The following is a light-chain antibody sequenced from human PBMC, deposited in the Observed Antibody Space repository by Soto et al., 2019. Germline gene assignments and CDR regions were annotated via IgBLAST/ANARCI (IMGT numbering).Light chain of an antibody. CDR1: QSLTNNY. CDR2: AAS. V-gene: IGKV3-20*01. J-gene: IGKJ4*01. CDR3: QQYGSSRPVT. Sequence: EIVLTQSPGTLSLSPGERATLSCRASQSLTNNYLAWYQQKPGQAPRLLIYAASSRATGIPDRFSGSGSETDFTLTISRLEPEEVAVYYCQQYGSSRPVTFGGGTKVDIK.